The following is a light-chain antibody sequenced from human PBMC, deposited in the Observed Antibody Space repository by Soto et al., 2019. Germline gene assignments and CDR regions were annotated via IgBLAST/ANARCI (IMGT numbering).Light chain of an antibody. CDR2: VAS. CDR3: QQSYSTPS. CDR1: QSIANY. V-gene: IGKV1-39*01. Sequence: DIQVTQSPSSLSASVGDRVTITCRASQSIANYLNWYQQKPGKVPKLLIYVASTLQSGVPSRFSGSGSGTDFTLTISSLQPEDFATYYCQQSYSTPSFGGGTKVDI. J-gene: IGKJ4*01.